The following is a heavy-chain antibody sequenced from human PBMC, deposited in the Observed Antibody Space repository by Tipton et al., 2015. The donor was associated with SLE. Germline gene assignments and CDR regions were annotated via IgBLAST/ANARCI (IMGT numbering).Heavy chain of an antibody. D-gene: IGHD3-22*01. V-gene: IGHV4-31*03. CDR1: GGSISGYY. J-gene: IGHJ2*01. CDR2: IYSSGST. CDR3: ARVEGSGYRYWYFDL. Sequence: TLSLTCTVSGGSISGYYWSWIRQHPGKGLEWIGYIYSSGSTYYNPSLKSRINISVDTSKNQFSLQLSSVTAADTAVYYCARVEGSGYRYWYFDLWGRGTLVTVSS.